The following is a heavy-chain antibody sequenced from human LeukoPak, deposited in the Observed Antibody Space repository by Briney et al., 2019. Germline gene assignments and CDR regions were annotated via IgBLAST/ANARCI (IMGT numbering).Heavy chain of an antibody. D-gene: IGHD6-13*01. CDR2: IKQDGSEK. J-gene: IGHJ6*03. V-gene: IGHV3-7*01. Sequence: GGSLRLSCAASGFAFSNYWMTWVRQAPGRGLEWVANIKQDGSEKYYVDSVKGRFTISRDNAKNSLYLQINSLRAEDTAVYYCARRYSSSWLYYYYYMDVWGKGTTVTVSS. CDR1: GFAFSNYW. CDR3: ARRYSSSWLYYYYYMDV.